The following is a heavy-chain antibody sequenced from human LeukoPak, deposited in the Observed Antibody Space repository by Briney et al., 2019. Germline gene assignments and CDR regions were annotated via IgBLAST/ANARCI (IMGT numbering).Heavy chain of an antibody. CDR3: ARDLNLVPDY. Sequence: GGSLRLSCAASGFTFSIYWMHWVRQAPGKGLVWVSHINSDGSSSNYADSVKGRFTISGDNAKNTPYLQLNSLRAEDTAVYYCARDLNLVPDYWGQGTLVTVSS. V-gene: IGHV3-74*01. CDR1: GFTFSIYW. D-gene: IGHD6-6*01. J-gene: IGHJ4*02. CDR2: INSDGSSS.